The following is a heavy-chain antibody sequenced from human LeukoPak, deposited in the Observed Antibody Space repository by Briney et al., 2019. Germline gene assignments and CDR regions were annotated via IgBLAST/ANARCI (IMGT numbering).Heavy chain of an antibody. CDR3: AREPRALSAFDI. CDR2: IYHSGST. J-gene: IGHJ3*02. Sequence: PSETLSLTCTVSGGSISSGGYYWSWIRQPPGKGLEWIGYIYHSGSTYYNPSLKSRVTISVDRSKTQFSLKLSSVTAADTAVYYCAREPRALSAFDIWGQGTMVTVS. V-gene: IGHV4-30-2*01. CDR1: GGSISSGGYY.